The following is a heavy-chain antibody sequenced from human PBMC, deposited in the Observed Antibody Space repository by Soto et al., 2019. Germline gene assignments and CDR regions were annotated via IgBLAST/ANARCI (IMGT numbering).Heavy chain of an antibody. CDR2: IYYSGST. CDR3: ARARSKYCGGDCYWFDY. V-gene: IGHV4-59*01. J-gene: IGHJ4*02. Sequence: SETLSLTCTVSGGSISSYYWSWIRQPPGKGLEWIGYIYYSGSTNYNPSLKSRVTISVDTSKNQFSLKLSSVTAADTAVYYCARARSKYCGGDCYWFDYWGQGTLVTVSS. D-gene: IGHD2-21*02. CDR1: GGSISSYY.